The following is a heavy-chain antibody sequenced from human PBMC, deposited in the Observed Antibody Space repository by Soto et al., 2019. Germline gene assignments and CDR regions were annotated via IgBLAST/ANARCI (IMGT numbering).Heavy chain of an antibody. Sequence: SQTLSLTCAISGDSVSSNSAAWNWIRQSPSRGLEWLGRTYYRSKWYNDYAVSVKSRITTNPDTSKNQFSLQLNSVTPEDTAVTSCPRAPPRGRCYACGWFDPWRQGTLVTVSS. CDR2: TYYRSKWYN. J-gene: IGHJ5*02. V-gene: IGHV6-1*01. CDR3: PRAPPRGRCYACGWFDP. CDR1: GDSVSSNSAA. D-gene: IGHD3-16*01.